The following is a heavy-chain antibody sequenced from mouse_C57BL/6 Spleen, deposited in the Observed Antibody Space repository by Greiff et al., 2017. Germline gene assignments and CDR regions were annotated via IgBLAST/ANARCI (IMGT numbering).Heavy chain of an antibody. D-gene: IGHD2-1*01. CDR2: IYPGDGGT. J-gene: IGHJ2*01. CDR1: GYAFSSSW. V-gene: IGHV1-82*01. Sequence: VQLQESGPELVKPGASVKISCKASGYAFSSSWMNWVKQRPGKGLEWIGRIYPGDGGTNYNGKFKGKATLTADKSSSTAYMQLRTLTSAASAVYFCARDLLPGYWGQGTTLTVSS. CDR3: ARDLLPGY.